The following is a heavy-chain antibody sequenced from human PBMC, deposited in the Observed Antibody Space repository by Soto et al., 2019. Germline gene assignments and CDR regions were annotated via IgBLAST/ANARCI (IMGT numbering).Heavy chain of an antibody. V-gene: IGHV3-7*04. Sequence: EVQLVESGGGLVQPGGSLRLSCEASGFMFSDYWMSWVRQAPGKGLEWVANIRQDGSDQTYVDSVKGRFSITRDNAQNSLYLQMDSLRAEDTAVYYCARDEYYRDSGSYYPLYYWGQGTRVIVSS. D-gene: IGHD3-22*01. J-gene: IGHJ4*02. CDR2: IRQDGSDQ. CDR3: ARDEYYRDSGSYYPLYY. CDR1: GFMFSDYW.